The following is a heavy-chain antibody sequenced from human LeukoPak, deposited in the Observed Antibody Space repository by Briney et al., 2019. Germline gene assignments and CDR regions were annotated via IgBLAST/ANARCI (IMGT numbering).Heavy chain of an antibody. CDR3: ARDSGPPNNVVVTDFDY. CDR2: ISSSRSYI. V-gene: IGHV3-21*01. CDR1: VFTFSIYS. Sequence: GGSLRLSCAHSVFTFSIYSMSWGRQAPEGGLGWVSSISSSRSYIYYTGSVKGRATISRANAKNSLYLQMNSLRAEDTAVYYCARDSGPPNNVVVTDFDYWGQGTLVTVSS. J-gene: IGHJ4*02. D-gene: IGHD2-21*02.